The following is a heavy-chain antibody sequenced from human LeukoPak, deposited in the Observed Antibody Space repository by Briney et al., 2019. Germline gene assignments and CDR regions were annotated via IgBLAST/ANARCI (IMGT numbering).Heavy chain of an antibody. CDR1: GFTFSSYS. CDR2: ISSSSSTI. Sequence: HAGGSLRLSCAASGFTFSSYSMNWVRQAPGKGLEWVSYISSSSSTIYYADSVKGRFTISRDNVKNSLYLQMNSLRAEDTAVYYCARGYYRVDYWGQGTLVTVSS. J-gene: IGHJ4*02. D-gene: IGHD2-15*01. CDR3: ARGYYRVDY. V-gene: IGHV3-48*01.